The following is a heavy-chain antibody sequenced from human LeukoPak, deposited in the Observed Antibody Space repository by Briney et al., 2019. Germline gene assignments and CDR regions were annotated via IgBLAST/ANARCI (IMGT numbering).Heavy chain of an antibody. CDR1: GGSFSGYY. V-gene: IGHV3-11*04. CDR3: VRDNPRCCGVVPANIDDY. CDR2: ISRDSGIR. J-gene: IGHJ4*02. Sequence: RPSETLSLTCAVYGGSFSGYYWSWIRQPPGKGLEWISYISRDSGIRYYADSVRGRFTISRDNAKNSLYLQMHILRAEDTAVYYCVRDNPRCCGVVPANIDDYWGQGTLVTVSS. D-gene: IGHD2-15*01.